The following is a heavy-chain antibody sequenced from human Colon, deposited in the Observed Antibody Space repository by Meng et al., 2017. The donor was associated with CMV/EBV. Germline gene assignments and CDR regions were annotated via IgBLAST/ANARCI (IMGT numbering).Heavy chain of an antibody. CDR3: ARELARGGY. CDR2: ISPYNGDT. V-gene: IGHV1-18*01. J-gene: IGHJ4*02. Sequence: VRLVHSGAWVNNPGASVMVSCKTSGYIFTNFGISWLRQAPGQGLEWMAYISPYNGDTNYAQRFQGRVALTTDTSTSTVYMELGSLTSDDTAMYYCARELARGGYWGQGTLVTVSS. CDR1: GYIFTNFG.